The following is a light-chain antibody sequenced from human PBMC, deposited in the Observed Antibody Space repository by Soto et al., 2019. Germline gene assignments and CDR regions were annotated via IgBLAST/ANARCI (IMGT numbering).Light chain of an antibody. J-gene: IGKJ5*01. CDR3: QQYGGSPIT. CDR2: DAS. CDR1: QSVSSD. Sequence: IVLTLSPATLSFSPGERGTLSCRARQSVSSDLAWYQQKPGQAPRLLIYDASNRATGIPARFSGSGSGTDFTLTISRLEPDDFALYFCQQYGGSPITFGLGTRLEI. V-gene: IGKV3-11*01.